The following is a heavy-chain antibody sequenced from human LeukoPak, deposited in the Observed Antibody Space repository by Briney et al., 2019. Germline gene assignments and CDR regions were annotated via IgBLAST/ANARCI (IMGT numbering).Heavy chain of an antibody. CDR2: INPNSGGT. J-gene: IGHJ4*02. D-gene: IGHD6-13*01. CDR3: ARNPPRIAAAGAGDY. Sequence: ASVKVSCKASGFIFTGYYMHWVRQAPGQGLEWMGWINPNSGGTNYAQKFQGRVTMTRDTSISTAYMELSRLRSDDTAVYYCARNPPRIAAAGAGDYWGQGTLVTVSS. CDR1: GFIFTGYY. V-gene: IGHV1-2*02.